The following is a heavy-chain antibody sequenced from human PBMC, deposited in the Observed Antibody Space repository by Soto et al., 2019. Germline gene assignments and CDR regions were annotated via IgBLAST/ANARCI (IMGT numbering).Heavy chain of an antibody. J-gene: IGHJ6*02. D-gene: IGHD2-8*01. CDR1: GFTFSSYA. V-gene: IGHV3-23*01. CDR3: AKSRVLMMYAILNPVPYGMDV. CDR2: ISGSGGST. Sequence: RRLSCAASGFTFSSYAMSWVRQAPGKGLEWVSAISGSGGSTYYADSVKGRFTISRDNSKNTLYLQMNSLRAEDTAVYYCAKSRVLMMYAILNPVPYGMDVWGQGTTVTVSS.